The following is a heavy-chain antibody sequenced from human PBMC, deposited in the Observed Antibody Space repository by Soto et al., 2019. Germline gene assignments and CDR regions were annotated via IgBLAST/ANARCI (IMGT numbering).Heavy chain of an antibody. CDR2: ISGSGGST. J-gene: IGHJ6*03. D-gene: IGHD2-21*01. Sequence: GGSLRLSCAASGFTFSSYAMSWVRQAPGKGLEWVSAISGSGGSTYYADSVKGRFTISRDNSKNTLYLQMNSLRAEDTAVYYCARHSRIDRDSFYTPYYYYMDVWGKGTTVTVSS. CDR1: GFTFSSYA. V-gene: IGHV3-23*01. CDR3: ARHSRIDRDSFYTPYYYYMDV.